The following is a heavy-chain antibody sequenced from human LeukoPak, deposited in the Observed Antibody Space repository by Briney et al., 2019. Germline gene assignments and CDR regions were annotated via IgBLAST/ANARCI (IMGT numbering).Heavy chain of an antibody. V-gene: IGHV4-59*12. CDR1: GGSISSYY. D-gene: IGHD1-26*01. J-gene: IGHJ6*03. Sequence: SETLSLTCTVSGGSISSYYWSWIRQPPGKGLEWIGYIYYSGSTNYNPSLKSRVTISVDTSKNQFSLKLSSVTAADTAVYYCALTPFSLGPGYYYYYMDVWGKGTTVTVSS. CDR3: ALTPFSLGPGYYYYYMDV. CDR2: IYYSGST.